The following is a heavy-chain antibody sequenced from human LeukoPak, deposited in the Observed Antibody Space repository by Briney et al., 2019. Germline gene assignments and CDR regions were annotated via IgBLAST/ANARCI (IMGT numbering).Heavy chain of an antibody. CDR1: GFTFSTYE. D-gene: IGHD3-3*01. CDR2: ISGSGYPI. Sequence: GGSLRLSCTASGFTFSTYEMNWVRQAPGKGLGWVSYISGSGYPIYYADSVKGRFTISRDNAKNSLYLQMNSLRAEDTAIYYCARVRGLEWLLKHLDSWGQGTLVTVSS. V-gene: IGHV3-48*03. CDR3: ARVRGLEWLLKHLDS. J-gene: IGHJ4*02.